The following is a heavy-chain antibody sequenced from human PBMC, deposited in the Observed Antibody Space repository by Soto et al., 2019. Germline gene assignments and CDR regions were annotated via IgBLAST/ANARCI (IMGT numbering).Heavy chain of an antibody. CDR2: ISGSGGST. CDR1: GFTFSSYA. CDR3: ANSGVGATHDAFDI. J-gene: IGHJ3*02. V-gene: IGHV3-23*01. D-gene: IGHD1-26*01. Sequence: PGGSLRLCCAASGFTFSSYAMSWVRQAPGKGLEWVSAISGSGGSTCNADSVKGRFTISRDNSKNTLYLQMNSLRAEDTAVYYCANSGVGATHDAFDIWGQGTMVTVSS.